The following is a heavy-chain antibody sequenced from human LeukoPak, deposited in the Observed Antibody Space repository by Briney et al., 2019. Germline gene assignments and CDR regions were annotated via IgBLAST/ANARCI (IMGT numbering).Heavy chain of an antibody. V-gene: IGHV3-21*01. Sequence: PGGSLRLSCTASGFTFDDYTMHWVRQAPGKGLDWVSSISSSSSSIYYADSVKGRFTISRDNAKNSLYLQMNSLRAEDTAVYYCARDPSSGWGPSRTFDYWGQGTLVTVSS. D-gene: IGHD6-19*01. CDR3: ARDPSSGWGPSRTFDY. CDR2: ISSSSSSI. CDR1: GFTFDDYT. J-gene: IGHJ4*02.